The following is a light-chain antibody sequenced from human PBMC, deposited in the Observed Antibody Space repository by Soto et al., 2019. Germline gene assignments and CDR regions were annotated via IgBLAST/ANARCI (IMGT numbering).Light chain of an antibody. Sequence: EIVLTQSPCTLSLSPGETAILSCRASQGVSSRYFAWYQQRPGQAPRLLIYVASNRANGIPDRFSGSGSGTEFTLTISRLEPDDSAAYYCQQYGSSSWTFGQGTKVDIK. CDR3: QQYGSSSWT. J-gene: IGKJ1*01. CDR2: VAS. CDR1: QGVSSRY. V-gene: IGKV3-20*01.